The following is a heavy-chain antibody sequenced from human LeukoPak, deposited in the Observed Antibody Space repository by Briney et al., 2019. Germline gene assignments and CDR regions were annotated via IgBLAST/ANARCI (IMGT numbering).Heavy chain of an antibody. CDR1: GFTFSSYA. Sequence: PGGSLRLSCAASGFTFSSYAMHWVRQAPGKGLEWVAVISYDGSNKYYADSVKGRFTISRDNSKNTLYLQMNSLRAEDTAVYYCAKDLGRSGGRNYYYYYMDVWGKGTTVTISS. J-gene: IGHJ6*03. CDR3: AKDLGRSGGRNYYYYYMDV. V-gene: IGHV3-30*04. D-gene: IGHD2-15*01. CDR2: ISYDGSNK.